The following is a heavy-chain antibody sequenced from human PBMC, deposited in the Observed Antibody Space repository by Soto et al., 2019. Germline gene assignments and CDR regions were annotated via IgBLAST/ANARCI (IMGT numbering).Heavy chain of an antibody. CDR3: ARTVGAAYSFDF. V-gene: IGHV4-4*07. D-gene: IGHD1-26*01. CDR2: VYTSGST. CDR1: GGSMSKYY. Sequence: QVQLQESGPGLVKPSETLSLTCNVSGGSMSKYYWSWIRQPAGKGLEWIGRVYTSGSTNYNPSLKSRVTMSTDTSHNHCSLKLYSVTAADTAVYYCARTVGAAYSFDFWGQGTLVTVSS. J-gene: IGHJ4*02.